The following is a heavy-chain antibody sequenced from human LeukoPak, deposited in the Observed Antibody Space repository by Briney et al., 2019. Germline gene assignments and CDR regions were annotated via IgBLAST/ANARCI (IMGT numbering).Heavy chain of an antibody. V-gene: IGHV4-59*01. CDR1: GGSISSYY. J-gene: IGHJ4*02. CDR2: IYYSGST. Sequence: PSETLSLTCTVSGGSISSYYWSWIRQPPGKGLEWIGYIYYSGSTNYNPSLKSRVTISVDTSKNQFSLKLSSVTAADTAVYYCARGGAKGAHFDYWGQGTLVTVSS. CDR3: ARGGAKGAHFDY.